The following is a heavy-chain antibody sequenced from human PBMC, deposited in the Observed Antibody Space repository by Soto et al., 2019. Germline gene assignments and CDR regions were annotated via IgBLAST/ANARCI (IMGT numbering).Heavy chain of an antibody. D-gene: IGHD3-22*01. Sequence: PGGSLRLSCEASGFTFSSHSMNWVRQAPGKGLEWVSSISSSSSYIYYADSVKGRFTISRDNAKNSLYLQMNSLRAEDTAVYYCVRVVRGDSSGYSYYAFDIWGQGTMVTVSS. J-gene: IGHJ3*02. V-gene: IGHV3-21*01. CDR3: VRVVRGDSSGYSYYAFDI. CDR2: ISSSSSYI. CDR1: GFTFSSHS.